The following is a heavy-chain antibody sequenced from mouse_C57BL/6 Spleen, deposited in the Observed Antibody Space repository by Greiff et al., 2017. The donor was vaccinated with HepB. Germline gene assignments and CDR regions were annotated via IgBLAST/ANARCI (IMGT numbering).Heavy chain of an antibody. CDR1: GFTFSDYY. V-gene: IGHV5-16*01. D-gene: IGHD1-1*01. J-gene: IGHJ1*03. CDR2: INYDGSST. Sequence: EVKLVESEGGLVQPGSSMKLSCTASGFTFSDYYMAWVRQVPEKGLEWVANINYDGSSTYYLDSLKSRFIISRDNAKNSRYLQMSSLKSEDTATYYCARAEEADYGSSYWYFDVWGTGTTVTVSS. CDR3: ARAEEADYGSSYWYFDV.